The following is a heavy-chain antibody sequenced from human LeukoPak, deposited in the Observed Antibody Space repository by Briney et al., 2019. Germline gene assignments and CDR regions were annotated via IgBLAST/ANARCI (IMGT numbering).Heavy chain of an antibody. J-gene: IGHJ4*02. V-gene: IGHV1-18*01. CDR1: GYTFTSYG. CDR3: ARDLEDIVVVPAAYTFDY. D-gene: IGHD2-2*01. Sequence: ASVKVSCKASGYTFTSYGISWVRQAPGQGLEWMGWIGAYNGNTNYAQKLQGRVTMTTDTSTSTAYMDLRSLRSDDTAVYYCARDLEDIVVVPAAYTFDYWGQGTLVTVSS. CDR2: IGAYNGNT.